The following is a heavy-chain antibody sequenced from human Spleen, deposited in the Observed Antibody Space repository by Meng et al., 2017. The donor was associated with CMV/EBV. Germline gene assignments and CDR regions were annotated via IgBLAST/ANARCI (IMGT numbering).Heavy chain of an antibody. CDR3: TRPLQSCSGTGCYVHFDS. V-gene: IGHV1-69*05. Sequence: TFSSYAITWVRQAPGQGLEWMGGIIPMLGTSNHAQKFQDRVTITTDESTSTVYMELSSLRSEDTAVYYCTRPLQSCSGTGCYVHFDSWGQGTLVTVSS. CDR1: TFSSYA. D-gene: IGHD2-2*01. J-gene: IGHJ4*02. CDR2: IIPMLGTS.